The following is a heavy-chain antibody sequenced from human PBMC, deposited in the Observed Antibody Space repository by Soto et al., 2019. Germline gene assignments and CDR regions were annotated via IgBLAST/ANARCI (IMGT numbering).Heavy chain of an antibody. D-gene: IGHD6-19*01. CDR2: ISSVISFI. CDR1: GFKFNTYT. V-gene: IGHV3-21*01. J-gene: IGHJ4*02. CDR3: ARDSGWLDY. Sequence: EVHLVESGGGLVKPGGSLRLSCSASGFKFNTYTMDWVRQAPGRGLEWVSSISSVISFIFYADSVKGRFTISRDNAKNSLYLQMDSLRVEDTAFYYCARDSGWLDYWGQGVLVTVSS.